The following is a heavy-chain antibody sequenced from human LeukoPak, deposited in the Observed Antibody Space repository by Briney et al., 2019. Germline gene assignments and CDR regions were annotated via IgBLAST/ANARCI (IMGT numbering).Heavy chain of an antibody. CDR2: ITPNSGDT. CDR1: GYTFTGYH. D-gene: IGHD2-2*01. CDR3: ARDYCSSTSCLFDY. V-gene: IGHV1-2*06. J-gene: IGHJ4*02. Sequence: ASVKVSCKASGYTFTGYHMHWVRLAPGQGLEWMGRITPNSGDTNYAQKFQGRVTMTRDTSISTAYMELSRLRSDDTAVHYCARDYCSSTSCLFDYWGQGTLVTVSS.